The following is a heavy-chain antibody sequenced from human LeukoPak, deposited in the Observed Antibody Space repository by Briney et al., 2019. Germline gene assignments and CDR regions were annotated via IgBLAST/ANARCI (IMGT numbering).Heavy chain of an antibody. CDR2: INPNSGDT. D-gene: IGHD4-23*01. CDR1: GYTFTVYY. V-gene: IGHV1-2*02. CDR3: ARDVLLSYGGNTALGTFDI. Sequence: ASVKVSCKASGYTFTVYYMHWVRQAPGQGLEWMGWINPNSGDTNYAQNFQGRVTMTRDTSISTAYMELSRLRSDDTAVYYCARDVLLSYGGNTALGTFDIWGRGTMVTVSS. J-gene: IGHJ3*02.